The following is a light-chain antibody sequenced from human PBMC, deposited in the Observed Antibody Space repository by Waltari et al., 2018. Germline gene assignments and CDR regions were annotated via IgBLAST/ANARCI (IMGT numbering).Light chain of an antibody. V-gene: IGKV3-20*01. CDR3: QQHGTLPAT. CDR2: RAS. Sequence: EIVLTQSPGTAPLPPGERVTLSCRASQSVGSSSLAWYQQKPGQAPRLVIYRASRRATGIPDRFSGSGSGTDFSLTISRLEPEDFAVYYCQQHGTLPATFGQGTKVEIK. J-gene: IGKJ1*01. CDR1: QSVGSSS.